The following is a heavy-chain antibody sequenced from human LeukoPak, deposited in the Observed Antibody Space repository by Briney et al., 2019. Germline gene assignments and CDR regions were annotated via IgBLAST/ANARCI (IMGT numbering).Heavy chain of an antibody. J-gene: IGHJ3*02. Sequence: ASVKVSCKASGYTFTGYYIHWVRQAPGQGLEWMGWIYPHSGGTDYAQKFQGRVTMTRDTSISTAYMGLSRLRSDDTAVYYCAKTRVGIRGVYPTGAFDIWGQGTMVTVSS. D-gene: IGHD3-10*01. CDR1: GYTFTGYY. V-gene: IGHV1-2*02. CDR2: IYPHSGGT. CDR3: AKTRVGIRGVYPTGAFDI.